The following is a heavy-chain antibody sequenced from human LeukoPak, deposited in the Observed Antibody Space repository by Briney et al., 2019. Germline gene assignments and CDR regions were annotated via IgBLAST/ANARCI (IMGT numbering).Heavy chain of an antibody. V-gene: IGHV1-2*02. CDR3: ARMSDILTGHYPQWFDP. J-gene: IGHJ5*02. CDR2: INPNSGGT. Sequence: ASVKVSCKASGYTFTGYYMHWVRQAPGQGLEWMGWINPNSGGTSYAQKFQGRVTMTRDTSVSTAYMELSRLRSDDTAVYYCARMSDILTGHYPQWFDPWGQGTLVTVSS. CDR1: GYTFTGYY. D-gene: IGHD3-9*01.